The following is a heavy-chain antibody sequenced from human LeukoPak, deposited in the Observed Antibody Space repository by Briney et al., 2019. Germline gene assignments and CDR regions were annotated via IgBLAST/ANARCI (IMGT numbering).Heavy chain of an antibody. Sequence: SETLSLTCAVYGGSFSGYYWSWIRQPPGKGLEWIGEINHSGSTNHNPSLKSRVTISVDTSKNQFSLKLSSVTAADTAVYYCARVGGWFDPWGQGTLVTVSS. J-gene: IGHJ5*02. CDR3: ARVGGWFDP. V-gene: IGHV4-34*01. CDR1: GGSFSGYY. D-gene: IGHD1-26*01. CDR2: INHSGST.